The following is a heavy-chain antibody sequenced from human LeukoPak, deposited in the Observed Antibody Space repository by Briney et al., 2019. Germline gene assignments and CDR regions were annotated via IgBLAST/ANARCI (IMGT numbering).Heavy chain of an antibody. CDR2: ISTSDGT. CDR1: GFSLSDYG. V-gene: IGHV3-23*01. CDR3: AKDQQQLRASYYGMDV. J-gene: IGHJ6*02. D-gene: IGHD6-13*01. Sequence: PGGSLRVSCAASGFSLSDYGMSWVRQAPGKSLEWVAGISTSDGTYYADSLKGRFTISSDDSKNTLYLQMNSLRAEDTAVYYCAKDQQQLRASYYGMDVWGQGTTVTVSS.